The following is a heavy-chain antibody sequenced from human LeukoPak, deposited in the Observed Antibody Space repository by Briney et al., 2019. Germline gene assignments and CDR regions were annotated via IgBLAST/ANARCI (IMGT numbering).Heavy chain of an antibody. CDR2: IYHSGST. Sequence: PSETLSLTCAVSGGSISSGGYSWSWLRQPPGKGLEGIGYIYHSGSTYYNPSLKSRVTISVDRSKNQFSLKLSSVTAADTAVYYCARLSSSWYLYFDYWGQGTLVTVSS. V-gene: IGHV4-30-2*01. D-gene: IGHD6-13*01. CDR3: ARLSSSWYLYFDY. CDR1: GGSISSGGYS. J-gene: IGHJ4*02.